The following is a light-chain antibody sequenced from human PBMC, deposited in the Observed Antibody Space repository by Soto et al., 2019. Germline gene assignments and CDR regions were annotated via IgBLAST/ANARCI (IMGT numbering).Light chain of an antibody. Sequence: QSALTQPPSASGSPGQSVTISCTGSSSDVGGYNYVSWYQQHPGKAPKLMIYEVTKLPSGVPDRFSGSKSGNTASLTVFGRQAEDEVDYSCRSYAGSNIVLFGGGTDLTVL. J-gene: IGLJ3*02. V-gene: IGLV2-8*01. CDR3: RSYAGSNIVL. CDR2: EVT. CDR1: SSDVGGYNY.